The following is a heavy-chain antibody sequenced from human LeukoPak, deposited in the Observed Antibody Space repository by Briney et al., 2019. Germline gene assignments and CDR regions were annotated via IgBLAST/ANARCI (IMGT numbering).Heavy chain of an antibody. Sequence: GGSLRLSCEASGFTFSSYWMHWVRQIPGKGLMWVSRIESNGLTLYADSVRDRFTISRDNTKKTLYLQMNTLRAEDTAMYYCARAIAEAGTDSWGQGTLVTVSS. CDR2: IESNGLT. J-gene: IGHJ4*02. CDR1: GFTFSSYW. CDR3: ARAIAEAGTDS. D-gene: IGHD6-19*01. V-gene: IGHV3-74*01.